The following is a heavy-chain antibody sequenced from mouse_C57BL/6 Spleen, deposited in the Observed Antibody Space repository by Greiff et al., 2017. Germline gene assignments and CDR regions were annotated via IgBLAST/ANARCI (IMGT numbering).Heavy chain of an antibody. V-gene: IGHV1-52*01. CDR3: ARHYSTVYYYAMDY. Sequence: VQLQQPGAELVRPGSSVKLSCKASGYTFTSYWMHWVKQRPIQGLEWIGNIDPSDSETHYNQKFKDKATLTVDKSSSTAYMQLSSLTSEDSAVYYCARHYSTVYYYAMDYWGQGTSVTVSS. J-gene: IGHJ4*01. D-gene: IGHD2-5*01. CDR2: IDPSDSET. CDR1: GYTFTSYW.